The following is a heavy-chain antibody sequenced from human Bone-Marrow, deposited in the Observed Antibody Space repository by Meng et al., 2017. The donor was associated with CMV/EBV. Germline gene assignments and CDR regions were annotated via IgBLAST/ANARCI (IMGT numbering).Heavy chain of an antibody. J-gene: IGHJ4*02. V-gene: IGHV3-21*01. CDR1: GFTFSSYS. CDR3: ARDKYYDLKGVGY. D-gene: IGHD3-3*01. Sequence: GGSLRLSCAASGFTFSSYSMNWVRQAPGKGLEWVSSISSSSSYIYYADSVKGRFTISRDNAKYSLYLQMNSLRAEDTAVYYCARDKYYDLKGVGYWGQGTLVTVSS. CDR2: ISSSSSYI.